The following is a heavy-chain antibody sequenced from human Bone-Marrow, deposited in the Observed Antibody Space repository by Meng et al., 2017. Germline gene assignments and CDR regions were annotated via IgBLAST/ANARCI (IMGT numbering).Heavy chain of an antibody. CDR1: DGSISSSNW. CDR3: ARAAYDIWSGYAP. CDR2: IYHSGNT. J-gene: IGHJ5*02. D-gene: IGHD3-3*01. Sequence: REASPGLVKPSGPLPLTCAVCDGSISSSNWWSWVRQPPGKGLEWIGEIYHSGNTNYNPSLKSRVTISVDKSKNQFSLKLSSVTAADTAVYYCARAAYDIWSGYAPWGQGSLVTVSS. V-gene: IGHV4-4*02.